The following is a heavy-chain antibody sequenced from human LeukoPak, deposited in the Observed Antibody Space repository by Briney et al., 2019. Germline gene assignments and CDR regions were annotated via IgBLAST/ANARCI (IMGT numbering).Heavy chain of an antibody. CDR3: AKSNGYGLVDI. CDR1: GGSISSYY. Sequence: SETLSLTCTVSGGSISSYYWSWLRQPPGKGLECIGYIYYSGSTYYSPSLRSRVTISLNTSRNQFSLKLNSVTAADTAVYYCAKSNGYGLVDIWGQGTMVTVSS. V-gene: IGHV4-59*12. CDR2: IYYSGST. J-gene: IGHJ3*02. D-gene: IGHD3-10*01.